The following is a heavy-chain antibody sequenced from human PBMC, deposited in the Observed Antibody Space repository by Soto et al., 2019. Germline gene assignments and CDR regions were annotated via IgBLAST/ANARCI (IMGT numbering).Heavy chain of an antibody. CDR3: AKDREPVSSSWYSRYYYYYGMDV. V-gene: IGHV3-23*01. Sequence: VGSLRLSCAASGFTFSSYAMSWVRQAPGKGLEWVSAISGSGGSTYYADSVKGRFTISRDNSKNTLYLQMNSLRAEDTAVYYCAKDREPVSSSWYSRYYYYYGMDVWGQGTTVTVSS. J-gene: IGHJ6*02. CDR2: ISGSGGST. CDR1: GFTFSSYA. D-gene: IGHD6-13*01.